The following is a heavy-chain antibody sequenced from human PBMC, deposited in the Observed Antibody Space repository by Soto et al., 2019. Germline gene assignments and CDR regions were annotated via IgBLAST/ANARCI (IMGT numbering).Heavy chain of an antibody. CDR3: VGGQYYFDY. D-gene: IGHD3-10*01. CDR1: GFPFTSYG. CDR2: ISYDGSDK. V-gene: IGHV3-30*03. Sequence: QVQLVESGGGVVQPGRSLRLSCAASGFPFTSYGMHWVREGPDKGLEWVAIISYDGSDKYYADSVKGRFTISRGNSKNTVYLQMNSLRPEDMALYYCVGGQYYFDYRGQGTLVIVSS. J-gene: IGHJ4*02.